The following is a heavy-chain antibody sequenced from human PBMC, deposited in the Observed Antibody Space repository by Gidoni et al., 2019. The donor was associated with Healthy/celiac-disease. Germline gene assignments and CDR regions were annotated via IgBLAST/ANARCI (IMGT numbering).Heavy chain of an antibody. J-gene: IGHJ6*02. CDR1: GGSIRSYY. V-gene: IGHV4-4*07. CDR3: ARGGVRDMDV. D-gene: IGHD1-1*01. CDR2: MYSSGST. Sequence: QVQLQESGPGLVKPSETLSLTCTVSGGSIRSYYWSWIRQPAGKGLEWIGRMYSSGSTNYHPSLKSRVTMSVNTSKNQFSLKLRSVTAADTAVYYCARGGVRDMDVWGQGTTVTVSS.